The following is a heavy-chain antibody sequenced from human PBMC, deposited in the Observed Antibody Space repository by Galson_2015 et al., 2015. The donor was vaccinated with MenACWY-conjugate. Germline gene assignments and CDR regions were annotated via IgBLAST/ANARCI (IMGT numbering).Heavy chain of an antibody. CDR3: ARGGGYCSSTSCYPFDP. Sequence: SVKVSCKASGYTFTSYYMHWVRQAPGQGLEWMGIINPSGGSTSYAQKFQGRVTMTRDTSTSTVYMELSSLRSEDTAVYYCARGGGYCSSTSCYPFDPWGQGTLVTVSS. V-gene: IGHV1-46*01. CDR1: GYTFTSYY. CDR2: INPSGGST. J-gene: IGHJ5*02. D-gene: IGHD2-2*01.